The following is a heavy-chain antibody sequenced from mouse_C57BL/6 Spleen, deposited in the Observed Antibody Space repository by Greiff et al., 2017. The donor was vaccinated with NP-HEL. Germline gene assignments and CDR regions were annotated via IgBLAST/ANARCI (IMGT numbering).Heavy chain of an antibody. J-gene: IGHJ2*01. CDR3: AKEWYYGSSLDY. V-gene: IGHV5-17*01. CDR2: ISSGSSTI. D-gene: IGHD1-1*01. CDR1: GFTFSDYG. Sequence: EVKVVESGGGLVKPGGSLKLSCAASGFTFSDYGMHWVRQAPEKGLEWVAYISSGSSTIYYADTVKGRFTISRDNAKNTLFLQMTSLRSEDTAMYYCAKEWYYGSSLDYWGQGTTLTVSS.